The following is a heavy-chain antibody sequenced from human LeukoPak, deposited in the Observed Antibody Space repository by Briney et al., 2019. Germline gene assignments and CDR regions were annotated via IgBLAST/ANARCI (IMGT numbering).Heavy chain of an antibody. D-gene: IGHD3-9*01. Sequence: GGSLRLSCAASGFSFSRYWMSWVRQAPGKGLEWVANIKQDGSEKYHVDSVKGRFTISRDNAKNSLHLQMDSLRAEDTAVYYCARGVNYDILTGYYPFDDWGQGTLVTVSS. V-gene: IGHV3-7*01. J-gene: IGHJ4*02. CDR2: IKQDGSEK. CDR1: GFSFSRYW. CDR3: ARGVNYDILTGYYPFDD.